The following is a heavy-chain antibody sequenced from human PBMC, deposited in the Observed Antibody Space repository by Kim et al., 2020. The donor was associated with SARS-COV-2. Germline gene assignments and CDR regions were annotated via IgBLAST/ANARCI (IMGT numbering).Heavy chain of an antibody. J-gene: IGHJ6*02. CDR3: AKVRSPEFWRGTVCDYYAMGV. CDR2: ISYDGRNE. D-gene: IGHD3-3*01. V-gene: IGHV3-30*18. Sequence: GGSLRLSCAASGFIFSTYGMHWVRQAPGKGLEWVAVISYDGRNEYFADSVKGRFTISRDNSKNRLFLQMNSLRAEDTAVYYCAKVRSPEFWRGTVCDYYAMGVWGQGTTVTVSS. CDR1: GFIFSTYG.